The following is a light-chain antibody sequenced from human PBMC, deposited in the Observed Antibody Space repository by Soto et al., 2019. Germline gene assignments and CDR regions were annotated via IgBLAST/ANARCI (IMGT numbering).Light chain of an antibody. Sequence: SVLTRPASVSGSAGESITISCTGTSSDVGGYNYVSWYQQHPGKAPKFMIYDVSNRPSGVSNRFSGSKSGNTASLTISGLQAEDEADYYCSSYTTSNTRQIVFGTGTKVTVL. J-gene: IGLJ1*01. CDR3: SSYTTSNTRQIV. CDR2: DVS. CDR1: SSDVGGYNY. V-gene: IGLV2-14*01.